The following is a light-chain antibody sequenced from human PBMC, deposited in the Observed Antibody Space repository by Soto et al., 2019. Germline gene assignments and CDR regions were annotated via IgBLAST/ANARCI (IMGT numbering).Light chain of an antibody. J-gene: IGLJ1*01. CDR3: SSYTSSSTPFV. CDR1: SSDVGRYNY. V-gene: IGLV2-14*03. CDR2: DVN. Sequence: QSALTQPASVSGSPGQSITISCTGTSSDVGRYNYVSWYQQHPGKAPKVMIYDVNNRPSGVSNRFSGSKSGNTASLTISGRQAEDEAHYYCSSYTSSSTPFVFGTGTKLTVL.